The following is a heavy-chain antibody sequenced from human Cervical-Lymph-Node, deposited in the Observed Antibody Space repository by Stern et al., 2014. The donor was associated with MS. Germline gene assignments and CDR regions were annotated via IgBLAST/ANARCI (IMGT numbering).Heavy chain of an antibody. Sequence: EVQLVESGAEVKKPGESLKISCKGSGHNFNNFWIGWVRQMPGKGLEWMGIIYPGGSDTIYSPSFQGQVTISADKSTSTAYLQWSSLKASDTAMYYCARHFCSGGSCFLDYWGQGTLVTVSS. CDR3: ARHFCSGGSCFLDY. CDR2: IYPGGSDT. J-gene: IGHJ4*02. V-gene: IGHV5-51*01. D-gene: IGHD2-15*01. CDR1: GHNFNNFW.